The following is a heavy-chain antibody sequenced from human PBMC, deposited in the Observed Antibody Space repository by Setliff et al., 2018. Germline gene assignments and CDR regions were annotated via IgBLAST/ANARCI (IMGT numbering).Heavy chain of an antibody. CDR2: MHSSGTT. V-gene: IGHV4-30-4*02. D-gene: IGHD3-10*01. CDR3: AREEGDVIISSDAFDF. Sequence: TSETLSLTCTVSGGSISSSSYYWSWIRQPPGKGLEWIAYMHSSGTTYRNPSLESRVTMSSDTSKNQFSLDLRSVTAADTAVYSCAREEGDVIISSDAFDFWGQGTMVTVS. J-gene: IGHJ3*01. CDR1: GGSISSSSYY.